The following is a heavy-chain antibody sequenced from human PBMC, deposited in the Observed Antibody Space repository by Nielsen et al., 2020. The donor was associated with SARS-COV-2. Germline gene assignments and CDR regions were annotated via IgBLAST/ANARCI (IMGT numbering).Heavy chain of an antibody. CDR3: AKAYSSSWYFHYYYGMDV. V-gene: IGHV3-23*01. J-gene: IGHJ6*02. CDR1: GFTFDDYA. D-gene: IGHD6-13*01. CDR2: ISGSGGST. Sequence: GGSLRLSCAASGFTFDDYAMHWVRQAPGKGLEWVSAISGSGGSTYYADSVKGRFTISRDNSKNTLYLQMNSLRAEDTAVYYCAKAYSSSWYFHYYYGMDVWGQGTTVTVSS.